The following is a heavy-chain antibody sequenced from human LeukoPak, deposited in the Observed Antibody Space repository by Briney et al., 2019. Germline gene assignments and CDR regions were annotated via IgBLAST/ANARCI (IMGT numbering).Heavy chain of an antibody. CDR3: AREASGTQPLY. CDR2: IWYDGSNK. D-gene: IGHD1-1*01. J-gene: IGHJ4*02. Sequence: GGSLRLSCAASGFTFSSYAMSWVRQAPGKGLEWVAVIWYDGSNKYYADSVKGRFTISRDNSKNTLYLQMNSLRAEDTAVYYCAREASGTQPLYWGQGTLVTVSS. V-gene: IGHV3-33*08. CDR1: GFTFSSYA.